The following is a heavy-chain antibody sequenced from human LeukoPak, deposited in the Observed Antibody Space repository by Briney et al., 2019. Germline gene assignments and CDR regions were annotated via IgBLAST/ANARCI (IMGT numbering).Heavy chain of an antibody. CDR3: ASSSSYGDSYYYYMDV. CDR2: ISSSGDTI. Sequence: GGSLRLSCVTSGFTFSNYDINWVRQAPGKGLEWISYISSSGDTIKYADSVRGRFSISRDNGKNSLFLQMNGLRAEDTAVYYCASSSSYGDSYYYYMDVWGKATTVTVSS. V-gene: IGHV3-48*01. D-gene: IGHD3-16*01. J-gene: IGHJ6*03. CDR1: GFTFSNYD.